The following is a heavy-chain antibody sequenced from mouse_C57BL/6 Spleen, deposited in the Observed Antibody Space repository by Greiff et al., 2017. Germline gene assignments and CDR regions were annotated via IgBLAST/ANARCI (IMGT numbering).Heavy chain of an antibody. CDR1: GYTFTSYW. V-gene: IGHV1-64*01. CDR2: IHPNSGSI. Sequence: QVQLQQPGAELVKPGASVKLSCKASGYTFTSYWLHWVKQRPGQGLEWIGMIHPNSGSINYNGKFKGKATLTVDKSSSTAYMQLSGLTSEDSAVYSCARESDYYYFGDWGQGTTLTVAS. J-gene: IGHJ2*01. D-gene: IGHD2-13*01. CDR3: ARESDYYYFGD.